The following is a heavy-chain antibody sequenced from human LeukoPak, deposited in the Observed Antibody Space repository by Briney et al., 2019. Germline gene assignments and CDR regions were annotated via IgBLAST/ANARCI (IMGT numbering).Heavy chain of an antibody. D-gene: IGHD1-26*01. CDR2: ISGSGGST. Sequence: PGGSLRLSCAASGFTFSSDAMSWVRQAPGKGLEWVSAISGSGGSTYYADSVKGRFTISRDNSKNTLYLQMNSLRAEDTAVYYCAGDKIVGATYFDYWGQGTLVTVSS. CDR1: GFTFSSDA. CDR3: AGDKIVGATYFDY. J-gene: IGHJ4*02. V-gene: IGHV3-23*01.